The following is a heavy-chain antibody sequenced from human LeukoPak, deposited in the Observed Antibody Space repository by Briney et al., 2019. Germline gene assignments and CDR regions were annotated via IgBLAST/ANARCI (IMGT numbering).Heavy chain of an antibody. Sequence: TGGSLRLSCASSGFTFSSYGMHWVRQAPGKGLEWVTFIRYDGSNKYYADSVKGRFTISRDNSKNTLYLQMNSLRAEDTAVYYCAKTLPNADAFDIWGQGTMVTVSS. CDR2: IRYDGSNK. V-gene: IGHV3-30*02. CDR1: GFTFSSYG. CDR3: AKTLPNADAFDI. J-gene: IGHJ3*02.